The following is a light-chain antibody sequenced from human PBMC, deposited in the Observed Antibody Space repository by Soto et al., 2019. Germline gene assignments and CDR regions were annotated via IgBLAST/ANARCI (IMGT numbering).Light chain of an antibody. CDR1: QNISTW. CDR2: DAS. CDR3: QQYTNTNHPWM. V-gene: IGKV1-5*01. J-gene: IGKJ1*01. Sequence: DIQVTQSPPTLSASVGARFTITCRSSQNISTWMAWYQQKPGKAPKLLFYDASTLQSGVASRFSGSGSGTEFTLIISGLQPDDSATYYCQQYTNTNHPWMFGQWTKVDIK.